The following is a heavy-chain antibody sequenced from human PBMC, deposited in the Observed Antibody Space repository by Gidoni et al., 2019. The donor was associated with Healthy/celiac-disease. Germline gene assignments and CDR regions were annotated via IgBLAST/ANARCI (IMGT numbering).Heavy chain of an antibody. CDR2: ISGSGGST. D-gene: IGHD4-4*01. CDR1: GFTFSSYA. Sequence: EVQLLESGGGLVQPGGSLRLSCAASGFTFSSYAMSWVRQAPGKGLEWVSAISGSGGSTYYADSVKGRFTISRDNSKNTLYLQMNSLRAEDTAVYYCAKVLFRLMTTVLVFDYWGQGTLVTVSS. J-gene: IGHJ4*02. V-gene: IGHV3-23*01. CDR3: AKVLFRLMTTVLVFDY.